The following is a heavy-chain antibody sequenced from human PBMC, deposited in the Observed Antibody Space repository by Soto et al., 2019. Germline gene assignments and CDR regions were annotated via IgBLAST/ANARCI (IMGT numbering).Heavy chain of an antibody. CDR2: IRSKPKNYAT. Sequence: PGGSLRLSCAASGFTFSGCAMHWVRQASGKGLEWLGRIRSKPKNYATEYAASVQGRFTISRDDSKNTAYLEMNSLKTEDTAVYYCTRWAYSYGWYFDYWGQGALVTVSS. V-gene: IGHV3-73*01. D-gene: IGHD6-19*01. J-gene: IGHJ4*02. CDR3: TRWAYSYGWYFDY. CDR1: GFTFSGCA.